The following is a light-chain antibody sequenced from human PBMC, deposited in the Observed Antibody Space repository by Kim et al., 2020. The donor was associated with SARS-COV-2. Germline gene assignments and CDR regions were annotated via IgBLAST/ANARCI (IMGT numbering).Light chain of an antibody. CDR3: TSYTGADTVV. Sequence: GQSVTSACAATSCHFGDYNYVSWYQQHPDKAPKLMIYDVTYRPSGVSTRFSGARSGNTAFLTISGLQAADEADYYCTSYTGADTVVFGGGTKLTVL. V-gene: IGLV2-14*03. J-gene: IGLJ3*02. CDR2: DVT. CDR1: SCHFGDYNY.